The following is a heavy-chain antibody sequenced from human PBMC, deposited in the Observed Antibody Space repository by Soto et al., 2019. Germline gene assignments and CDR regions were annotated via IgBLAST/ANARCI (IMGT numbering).Heavy chain of an antibody. D-gene: IGHD6-19*01. CDR2: INHYNGAT. Sequence: ASVKVSCKASGYVFTAYYMHWVRQAPGQGLEWIGWINHYNGATNYPQKFQGRVTVTTDTSIRTVYMELTSLRSDDTAVYYCAREEIPVPGTRGGFDYWGQGTLVTVSS. CDR1: GYVFTAYY. CDR3: AREEIPVPGTRGGFDY. J-gene: IGHJ4*02. V-gene: IGHV1-2*02.